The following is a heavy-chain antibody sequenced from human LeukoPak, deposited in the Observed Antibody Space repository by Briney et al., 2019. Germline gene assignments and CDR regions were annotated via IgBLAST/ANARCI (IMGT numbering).Heavy chain of an antibody. D-gene: IGHD3-3*01. Sequence: GGSLRLSCAASGFRFSSYAMSWVRQALGKGLEWVSAISSSGSNTNYANSVKGRFIISRDNSKNTLYLQMNSLRAEGTAIYYCAKALTDELMSRSHYDFWSGYHPSGTVYYYMDVWGKGTTVTVSS. J-gene: IGHJ6*03. CDR3: AKALTDELMSRSHYDFWSGYHPSGTVYYYMDV. V-gene: IGHV3-23*01. CDR2: ISSSGSNT. CDR1: GFRFSSYA.